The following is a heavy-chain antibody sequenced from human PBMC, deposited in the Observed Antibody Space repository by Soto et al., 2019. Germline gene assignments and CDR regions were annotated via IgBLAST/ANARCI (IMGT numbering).Heavy chain of an antibody. Sequence: PGESLKISCKGSGYSFTSYWIGWVRQMPGKGLEWMGIIYPGDSDTRYSPSFQGQVTISADKSISTAYLQWSSLKASDTAMYYCARSSTPRDYYYGMDVWGQGTTVTVSS. CDR3: ARSSTPRDYYYGMDV. CDR2: IYPGDSDT. V-gene: IGHV5-51*01. J-gene: IGHJ6*02. CDR1: GYSFTSYW. D-gene: IGHD3-3*02.